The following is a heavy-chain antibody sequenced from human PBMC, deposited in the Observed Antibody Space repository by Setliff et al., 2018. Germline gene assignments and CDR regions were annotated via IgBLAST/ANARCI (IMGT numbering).Heavy chain of an antibody. CDR1: GYTFTNYG. J-gene: IGHJ4*02. D-gene: IGHD2-8*01. CDR2: ISAYTGNT. CDR3: SRLVRYCTTTTCQRASGAEF. V-gene: IGHV1-18*01. Sequence: ASVKVSCKASGYTFTNYGINWVRQAPGQGLEWMGWISAYTGNTNYAQKLQGRVSMTTDTSTSTAHMELRSLTSDDTAVYYCSRLVRYCTTTTCQRASGAEFWGQGTLVTVSS.